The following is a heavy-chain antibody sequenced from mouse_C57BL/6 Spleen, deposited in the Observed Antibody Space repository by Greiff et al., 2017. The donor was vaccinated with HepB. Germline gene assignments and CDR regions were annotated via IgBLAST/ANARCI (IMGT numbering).Heavy chain of an antibody. CDR3: ARWNYGSSSHFDY. V-gene: IGHV1-26*01. CDR2: INPNNGGT. Sequence: EVQLQQSGPELVKPGASVKISCKASGYTFTDYYMTWVKQSHGKSLEWIGDINPNNGGTSYNQKFKGKATLTVDKSSSTAYMELRSLTSEDSAVYYCARWNYGSSSHFDYWGQGTTLTVSS. D-gene: IGHD1-1*01. CDR1: GYTFTDYY. J-gene: IGHJ2*01.